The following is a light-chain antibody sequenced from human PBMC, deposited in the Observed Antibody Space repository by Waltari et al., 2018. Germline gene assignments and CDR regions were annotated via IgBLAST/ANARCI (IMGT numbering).Light chain of an antibody. CDR1: QSASTS. V-gene: IGKV3-15*01. J-gene: IGKJ1*01. CDR3: QQYNIWPWT. Sequence: ELVMTQSPATLSVSPGERASLSCRASQSASTSLAWYQQTPGQAPRLLIYRASTRAAGIPDRFSGSGSGTEFTLTISSLQSEDSVIYYCQQYNIWPWTFGQGTKVDIK. CDR2: RAS.